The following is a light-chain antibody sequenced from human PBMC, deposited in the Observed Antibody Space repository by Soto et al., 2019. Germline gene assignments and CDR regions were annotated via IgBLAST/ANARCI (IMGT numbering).Light chain of an antibody. Sequence: EIVMTQSPATLSVYPGERATLSCRASQGVSTNLAWYQQKPGQAPRLLISGASTRATGTPARFSGSGSGTEFSLTISSLQSEDFAIYYCQQYTNWPPTFGQGTKVEI. CDR2: GAS. J-gene: IGKJ1*01. V-gene: IGKV3-15*01. CDR1: QGVSTN. CDR3: QQYTNWPPT.